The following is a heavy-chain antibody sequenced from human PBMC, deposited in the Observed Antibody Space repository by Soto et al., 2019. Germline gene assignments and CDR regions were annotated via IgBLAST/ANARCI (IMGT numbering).Heavy chain of an antibody. V-gene: IGHV1-46*01. D-gene: IGHD3-22*01. CDR1: GYTFTSYY. CDR2: INPSGGST. Sequence: QGQLLQSGAEVKKPGAAVKVSCKASGYTFTSYYMHWVLQTPGQGLEWMGIINPSGGSTSYAQKYQGRVTMTRDTSTSTVYMELSRLRCEDTAVYYCFLVIPSCYWGQGTLVTVSS. J-gene: IGHJ4*02. CDR3: FLVIPSCY.